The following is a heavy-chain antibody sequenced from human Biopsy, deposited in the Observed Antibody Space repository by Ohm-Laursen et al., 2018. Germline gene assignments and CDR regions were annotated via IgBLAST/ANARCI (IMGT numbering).Heavy chain of an antibody. CDR3: ARGPHSGSHSCFDY. Sequence: SVKVSCKASGGTFINYPISWVRQSPGQGLEWMGGIIPMFATANYAQMFQGRVTISADESTSTSYMELSSLTTEDTAIYYCARGPHSGSHSCFDYWGRGTLVTVSS. CDR1: GGTFINYP. J-gene: IGHJ4*02. V-gene: IGHV1-69*13. CDR2: IIPMFATA. D-gene: IGHD1-26*01.